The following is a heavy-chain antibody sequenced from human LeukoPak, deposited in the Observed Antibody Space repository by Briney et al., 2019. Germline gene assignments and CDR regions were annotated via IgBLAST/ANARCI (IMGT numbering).Heavy chain of an antibody. J-gene: IGHJ4*02. D-gene: IGHD5-18*01. CDR2: IVVGSGNT. CDR1: GFTFTSSA. Sequence: SVKVSCKASGFTFTSSAVQWVRQARGQRLEWIGWIVVGSGNTNYAQKFQERVTITRDMSTSTAYMELSSLRSEDTAVYYCAADLVRADATGYSYGIFVYWGQGTLVTVSS. CDR3: AADLVRADATGYSYGIFVY. V-gene: IGHV1-58*01.